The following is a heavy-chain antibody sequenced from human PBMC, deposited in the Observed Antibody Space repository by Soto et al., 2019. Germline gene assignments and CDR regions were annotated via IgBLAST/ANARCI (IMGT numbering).Heavy chain of an antibody. D-gene: IGHD2-8*01. CDR2: VSANNGHT. J-gene: IGHJ6*02. CDR1: GFTFSNYG. CDR3: ARDIESVTAKHFFYYYAMDV. V-gene: IGHV1-18*01. Sequence: SVKVSCKASGFTFSNYGLNWVRQAPGQGLEWMGRVSANNGHTNYAQNLQGRVSMTTDTSTSTAYMELRGLTFDDTAVYYCARDIESVTAKHFFYYYAMDVWGQGTTVTVSS.